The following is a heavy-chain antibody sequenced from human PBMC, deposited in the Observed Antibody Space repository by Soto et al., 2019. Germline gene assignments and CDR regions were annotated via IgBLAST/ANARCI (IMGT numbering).Heavy chain of an antibody. CDR1: GTVSLATVLL. J-gene: IGHJ6*02. V-gene: IGHV6-1*01. CDR2: HTTVDGGTT. Sequence: SQTSHSPVPSPGTVSLATVLLGTGSGSPHREALSGWEGHTTVDGGTTDYAAPVKGRFTISRDDSRNTLELQMNSLKTEDTGVYYCTVSRWAARAYYYYYGMDVWGQGATVTVSS. CDR3: TVSRWAARAYYYYYGMDV. D-gene: IGHD6-6*01.